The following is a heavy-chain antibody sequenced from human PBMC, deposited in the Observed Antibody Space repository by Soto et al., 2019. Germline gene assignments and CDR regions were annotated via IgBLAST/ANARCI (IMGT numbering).Heavy chain of an antibody. CDR1: GFTFTSYY. CDR2: INPAGGTT. V-gene: IGHV1-46*03. J-gene: IGHJ6*03. CDR3: AMRSTEGAYYYMDV. D-gene: IGHD2-2*01. Sequence: ASVKVSCKASGFTFTSYYMHWVRQAPGQGLEWMGIINPAGGTTTYAQSFQGRVTMTRDTSTSTVYMELSSLRSEYTAVYYCAMRSTEGAYYYMDVWGKGTTVTVSS.